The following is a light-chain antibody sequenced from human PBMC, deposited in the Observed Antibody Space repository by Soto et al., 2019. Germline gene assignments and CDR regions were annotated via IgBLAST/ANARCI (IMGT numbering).Light chain of an antibody. CDR3: CSYAGSSTSV. V-gene: IGLV2-23*01. CDR1: SSDVGSYNL. CDR2: EGS. Sequence: QSVLTQPASVSGSPGQSSTISGTGTSSDVGSYNLVSWYQQHPGKAPKLMIYEGSKRPSGVSNRFSGSKSGNTASLTISGLQAEDEADYHCCSYAGSSTSVFGTGTKVTVL. J-gene: IGLJ1*01.